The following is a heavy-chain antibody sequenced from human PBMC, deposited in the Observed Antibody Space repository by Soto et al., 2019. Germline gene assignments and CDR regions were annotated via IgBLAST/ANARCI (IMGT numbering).Heavy chain of an antibody. CDR1: GFSFSNYW. J-gene: IGHJ4*02. CDR3: ARDEGDAMIRGYDS. Sequence: EAQLVQSGGGLVQPGGSMRLSCAASGFSFSNYWMHWVRQAPGKGLVWVSGIKFDGSRTTYADSVKGRFTNSRDNAWNTLYLQMNSLSAEDTAMYYCARDEGDAMIRGYDSWGQGTLVTVSS. D-gene: IGHD3-10*01. CDR2: IKFDGSRT. V-gene: IGHV3-74*01.